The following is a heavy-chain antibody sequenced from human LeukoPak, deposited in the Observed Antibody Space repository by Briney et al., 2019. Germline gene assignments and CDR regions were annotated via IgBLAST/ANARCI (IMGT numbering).Heavy chain of an antibody. D-gene: IGHD1-26*01. CDR2: IKPDGSEK. CDR3: ARDTVGVTDY. V-gene: IGHV3-7*01. Sequence: GGSLRLSCAASEFTFSSSWMSWVRQAPGKGLEWVTNIKPDGSEKYYVDSVKGRFTISRDNAKNSLYLQMNSLRAEDTALYYCARDTVGVTDYWGQGTLVTVSS. J-gene: IGHJ4*02. CDR1: EFTFSSSW.